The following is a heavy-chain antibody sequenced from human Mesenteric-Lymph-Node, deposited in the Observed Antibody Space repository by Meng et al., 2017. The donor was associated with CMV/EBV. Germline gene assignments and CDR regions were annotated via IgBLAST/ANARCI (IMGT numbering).Heavy chain of an antibody. CDR1: SLTTNGVG. J-gene: IGHJ5*02. Sequence: SLTTNGVGVGWIRQPPGKALEWLAVIYWDDDKRYSPSLTSRLTLTKDTSKNQVVLTMTNMDPVDTGTYYCAHRRRYYGSGSLDWFDPWGQGTLVTVSS. D-gene: IGHD3-10*01. CDR3: AHRRRYYGSGSLDWFDP. CDR2: IYWDDDK. V-gene: IGHV2-5*02.